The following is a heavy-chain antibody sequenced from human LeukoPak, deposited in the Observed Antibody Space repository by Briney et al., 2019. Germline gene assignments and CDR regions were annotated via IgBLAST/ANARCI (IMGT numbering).Heavy chain of an antibody. CDR3: AKRVAPPYYFDY. CDR2: ISAGGGSA. CDR1: GFTFSNYT. V-gene: IGHV3-23*01. Sequence: GGSLRLSCAASGFTFSNYTMSWVRQAPGKGLEWVSVISAGGGSAYYADSVKGRFTISRDNSKNTLFLQMNSLRAEDTAVYYCAKRVAPPYYFDYWGQGTLVTVSS. D-gene: IGHD2-15*01. J-gene: IGHJ4*02.